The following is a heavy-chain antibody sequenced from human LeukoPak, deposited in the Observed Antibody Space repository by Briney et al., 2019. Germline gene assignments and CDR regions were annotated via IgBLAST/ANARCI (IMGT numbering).Heavy chain of an antibody. CDR1: GYTFTNYF. Sequence: ASVKVSCKASGYTFTNYFMHWLRQAPGQGLEWMGIINPSPGSATYAQRFQGRVTMTRDTSTSTLYMELGSLRSEDTAIYFCARAAVAGHFDYWGQGTLVTVSS. V-gene: IGHV1-46*01. CDR2: INPSPGSA. J-gene: IGHJ4*02. D-gene: IGHD6-19*01. CDR3: ARAAVAGHFDY.